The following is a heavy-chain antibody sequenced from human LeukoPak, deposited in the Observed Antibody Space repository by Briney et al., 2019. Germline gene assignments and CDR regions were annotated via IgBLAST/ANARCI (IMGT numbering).Heavy chain of an antibody. Sequence: GASVKVSCKASGYTFTSYYMHWVRQAPGQGLEWMGIINPSGGSTSYAQKFQGRVTMTRDTSTSTVYMELSSLRSEDTAVYYCARERGCTNGVCYPYDAYDIWGQGTMVTVSS. V-gene: IGHV1-46*01. CDR2: INPSGGST. J-gene: IGHJ3*02. CDR1: GYTFTSYY. CDR3: ARERGCTNGVCYPYDAYDI. D-gene: IGHD2-8*01.